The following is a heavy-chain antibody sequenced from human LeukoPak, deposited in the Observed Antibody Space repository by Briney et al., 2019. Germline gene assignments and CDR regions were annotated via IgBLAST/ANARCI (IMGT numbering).Heavy chain of an antibody. J-gene: IGHJ4*02. CDR2: ISAYNGNT. CDR3: ASIAAAGRGDYYFDY. V-gene: IGHV1-18*01. CDR1: GYTFTSYG. D-gene: IGHD6-13*01. Sequence: ASVKVSCKASGYTFTSYGISWVRQAPGQGLEWMGWISAYNGNTNYAQKLQGRVTMTTDTSTSTAYMELRSLRSDDTAVYYCASIAAAGRGDYYFDYWGQGTLVTVSS.